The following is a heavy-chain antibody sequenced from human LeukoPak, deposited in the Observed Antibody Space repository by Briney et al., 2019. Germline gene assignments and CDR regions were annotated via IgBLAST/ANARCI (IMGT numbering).Heavy chain of an antibody. J-gene: IGHJ3*02. CDR3: AKSAYDSSGYYFLADAFDI. V-gene: IGHV3-23*01. CDR2: ISGSGGST. Sequence: GGSLRLSCAASGFTFSSYAMSWVRQAPGKGLEWVSAISGSGGSTYYADSVKGRFTISRDNSKITLYLQMNSLRAEDTAVYYCAKSAYDSSGYYFLADAFDIWGQGTMVTVSS. CDR1: GFTFSSYA. D-gene: IGHD3-22*01.